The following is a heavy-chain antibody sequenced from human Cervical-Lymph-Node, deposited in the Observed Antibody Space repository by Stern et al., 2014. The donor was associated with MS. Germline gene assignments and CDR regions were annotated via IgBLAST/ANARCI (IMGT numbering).Heavy chain of an antibody. V-gene: IGHV1-69*01. D-gene: IGHD1-26*01. CDR3: ARGELKEGLVRGMDV. CDR1: GGTFSSYA. Sequence: VQLVESGAAVKKPGSSVKVSCKASGGTFSSYAISWVRQAPGQGLEWMGGIIPICGTANYAQKFQGRVKITADESTSTAYMELSSLRSEDTAVYYCARGELKEGLVRGMDVWGQGTTVTVSS. CDR2: IIPICGTA. J-gene: IGHJ6*02.